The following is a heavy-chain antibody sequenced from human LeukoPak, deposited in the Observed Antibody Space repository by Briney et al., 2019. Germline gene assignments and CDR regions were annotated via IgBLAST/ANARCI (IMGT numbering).Heavy chain of an antibody. D-gene: IGHD1-26*01. Sequence: PSETLSLTCTVSGGSISSGSDYWSWIRQPAGKGLEWIGRIYTSGSTNYNPSLKSRVTISVDTSKNQFSLKLSSVTAADTAVYYCASGSYQGDYWGQGTLVTVSS. CDR1: GGSISSGSDY. J-gene: IGHJ4*02. CDR2: IYTSGST. CDR3: ASGSYQGDY. V-gene: IGHV4-61*02.